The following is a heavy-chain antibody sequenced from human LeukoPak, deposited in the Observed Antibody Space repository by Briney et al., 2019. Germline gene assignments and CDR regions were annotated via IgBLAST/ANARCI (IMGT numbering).Heavy chain of an antibody. CDR3: AKDLEIESIVVVPAAPGGWFDP. Sequence: SETLSLTCTVSGYSISSGYYWGWIRQPPGKGLEWIGSIYHSGSTYYNPSLKSRVTISVDTSKNQFSLKLSSVTAADTAVYYCAKDLEIESIVVVPAAPGGWFDPWGQGTLVTVSS. J-gene: IGHJ5*02. CDR1: GYSISSGYY. D-gene: IGHD2-2*01. V-gene: IGHV4-38-2*02. CDR2: IYHSGST.